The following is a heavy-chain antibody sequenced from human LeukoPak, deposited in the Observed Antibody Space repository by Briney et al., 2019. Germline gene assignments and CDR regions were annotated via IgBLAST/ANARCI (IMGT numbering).Heavy chain of an antibody. Sequence: GGSLRLSCATSGFTFRSYAMIWVRQAPERGLQWVSGISGSGTYYADFAKGRFTISRDNSKNTLYLQMNSLRAEDTATYYCARDPNGDYVGAFDMWGQGTMVTVS. V-gene: IGHV3-23*01. J-gene: IGHJ3*02. CDR3: ARDPNGDYVGAFDM. CDR1: GFTFRSYA. CDR2: ISGSGT. D-gene: IGHD4-17*01.